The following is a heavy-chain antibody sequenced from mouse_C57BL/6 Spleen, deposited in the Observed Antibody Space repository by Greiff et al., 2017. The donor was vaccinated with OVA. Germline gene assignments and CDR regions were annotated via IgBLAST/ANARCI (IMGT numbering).Heavy chain of an antibody. Sequence: EVQLQQSGPELVKPGASVKISCKASGYSFTGYYMNWVKQSPEKSLEWIGEINPSTGGTTYNQKFKAKATLTVDKSSSTAYMQLKSLTSEDSAVYYCARRNNYYFDYWGQGTTLTVSS. J-gene: IGHJ2*01. CDR2: INPSTGGT. CDR3: ARRNNYYFDY. CDR1: GYSFTGYY. V-gene: IGHV1-42*01. D-gene: IGHD1-3*01.